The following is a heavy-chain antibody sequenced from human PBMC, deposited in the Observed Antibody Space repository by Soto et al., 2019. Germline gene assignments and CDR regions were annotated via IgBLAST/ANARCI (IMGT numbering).Heavy chain of an antibody. CDR3: ARPGYSSSSYGMDV. V-gene: IGHV3-48*02. J-gene: IGHJ6*02. CDR2: ISSSSSPI. Sequence: RGALGLSCGGSGFPFSRDRINWGRPAPGKGLEWVSYISSSSSPIYYADAVKGRFTVSRDNAKNSLYLQMNSLRDEDTAVYYCARPGYSSSSYGMDVWGQGTTVTGSS. CDR1: GFPFSRDR. D-gene: IGHD6-6*01.